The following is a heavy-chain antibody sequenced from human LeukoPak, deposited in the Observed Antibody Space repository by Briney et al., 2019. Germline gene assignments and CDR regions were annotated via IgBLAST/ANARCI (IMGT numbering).Heavy chain of an antibody. Sequence: GASVKVSCKASGYTFIDYSIHWVRQAPGQGLDWMGEINPNNGDTNFAPEFQGRVTMTRDTSITTAFMELSSLRYADTAIYYCATHCSGAACFDSWGQGTLVTVSS. D-gene: IGHD2-15*01. CDR1: GYTFIDYS. CDR2: INPNNGDT. V-gene: IGHV1-2*02. J-gene: IGHJ4*02. CDR3: ATHCSGAACFDS.